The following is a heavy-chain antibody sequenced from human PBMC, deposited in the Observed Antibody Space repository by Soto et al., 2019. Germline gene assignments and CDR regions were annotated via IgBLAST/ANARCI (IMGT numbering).Heavy chain of an antibody. CDR2: ISGSGYST. CDR3: AKPSLAAAALGSLDY. CDR1: GFIFSDYA. D-gene: IGHD6-13*01. V-gene: IGHV3-23*01. Sequence: VQLLDSGGGLVQPGGSLRLSCAASGFIFSDYAMIWVRQAPGKGLEWVSTISGSGYSTHYADSVKGRFTISRDNSRNTVHLQMNSVRAEDMALYYCAKPSLAAAALGSLDYWGQGTLVTVSS. J-gene: IGHJ4*02.